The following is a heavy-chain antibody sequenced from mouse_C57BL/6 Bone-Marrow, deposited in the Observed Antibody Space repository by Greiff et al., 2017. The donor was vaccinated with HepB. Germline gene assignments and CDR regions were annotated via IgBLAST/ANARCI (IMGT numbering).Heavy chain of an antibody. CDR1: GYTFTSYW. CDR3: ARRAIVYYGSSYWYFDV. J-gene: IGHJ1*03. CDR2: IDPSDSYT. Sequence: QVQLQQPGAELVMPGASVKLSCKASGYTFTSYWMHWVKQRPGQGLEWIGEIDPSDSYTNYNQKFKGKSTLTVDKSSSTAYMQLSSLTSEDSAVYDCARRAIVYYGSSYWYFDVWGTGTTVTVSS. V-gene: IGHV1-69*01. D-gene: IGHD1-1*01.